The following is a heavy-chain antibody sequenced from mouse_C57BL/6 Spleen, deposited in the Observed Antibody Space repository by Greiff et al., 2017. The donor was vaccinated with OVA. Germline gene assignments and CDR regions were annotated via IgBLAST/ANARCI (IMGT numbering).Heavy chain of an antibody. Sequence: EVKLVESEGGLVQPGSSMKLSCTASGFTFSDYYMAWVRQVPEKGLEWVANINYDGSSTYYLDSLKSRFIISRDNAKNILYLQMSSLKSEDTATYYCARGMGRGYWYFDVWGTGTTVTVSS. CDR1: GFTFSDYY. D-gene: IGHD4-1*01. J-gene: IGHJ1*03. CDR3: ARGMGRGYWYFDV. V-gene: IGHV5-16*01. CDR2: INYDGSST.